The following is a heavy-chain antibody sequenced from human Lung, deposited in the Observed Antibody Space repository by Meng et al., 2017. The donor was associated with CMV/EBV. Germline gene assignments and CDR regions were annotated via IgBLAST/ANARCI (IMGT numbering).Heavy chain of an antibody. Sequence: SCAASGFTFSSYPMHWVRQAPGKGLEWVAVISHDGSNKYYADSVKGRFTISRDNSKNTLYLQMNSLRAEDTAVYYCARDQGLRSFDWLFSYWGQGTLVTVSS. J-gene: IGHJ4*02. D-gene: IGHD3-9*01. CDR3: ARDQGLRSFDWLFSY. CDR2: ISHDGSNK. V-gene: IGHV3-30-3*01. CDR1: GFTFSSYP.